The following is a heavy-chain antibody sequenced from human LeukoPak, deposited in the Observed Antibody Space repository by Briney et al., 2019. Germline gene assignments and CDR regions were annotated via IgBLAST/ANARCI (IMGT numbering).Heavy chain of an antibody. J-gene: IGHJ4*02. CDR1: GFTFSNYW. CDR2: IYSGGST. V-gene: IGHV3-53*01. CDR3: ARVSTTVNVLDY. D-gene: IGHD2/OR15-2a*01. Sequence: GGSLRLSCGASGFTFSNYWMSWVRQAPGKGLEWVSVIYSGGSTYYADSVKGRFTISRDNSKNTLYLQMNSLRAEDTAVYYCARVSTTVNVLDYWGQGTLVTVSS.